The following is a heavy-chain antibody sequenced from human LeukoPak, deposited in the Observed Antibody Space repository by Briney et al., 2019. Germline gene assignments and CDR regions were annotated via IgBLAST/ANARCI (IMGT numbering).Heavy chain of an antibody. V-gene: IGHV1-69*13. CDR1: GGTFISYA. CDR3: ARRLHYDILNGYYRPNYYGMDV. Sequence: ASVKVSCKASGGTFISYAISWVRQAPGQGLEWMGGIIPIFGTANYAQKFQGRVTITADESTSTAYMELSSLRSEDTAVYYCARRLHYDILNGYYRPNYYGMDVWGQGTTVTVSS. D-gene: IGHD3-9*01. J-gene: IGHJ6*02. CDR2: IIPIFGTA.